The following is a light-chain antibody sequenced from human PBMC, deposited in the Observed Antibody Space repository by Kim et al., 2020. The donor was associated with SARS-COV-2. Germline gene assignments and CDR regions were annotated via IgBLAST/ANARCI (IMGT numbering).Light chain of an antibody. CDR2: AAS. CDR3: QQFHGYPLT. V-gene: IGKV1-8*01. CDR1: QGIGTS. J-gene: IGKJ1*01. Sequence: AIQMTQSPSSLSTSTADRVTITCRASQGIGTSLAWYQQKPGLAPKLLIYAASTLQSGVPSRFSGSVSGTEFTLTIDWLQADDYATYYCQQFHGYPLTFGQGTKVDIK.